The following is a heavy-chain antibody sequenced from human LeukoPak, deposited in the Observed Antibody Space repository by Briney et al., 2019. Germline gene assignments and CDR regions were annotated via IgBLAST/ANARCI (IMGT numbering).Heavy chain of an antibody. CDR1: VYMFTGFF. J-gene: IGHJ4*02. D-gene: IGHD3-10*01. Sequence: ASVKVSCKTSVYMFTGFFIHWVRQAPGQGLEWMGSVSHNNGGTSYAQRFQGRVNMTSDTSTRTAYLQLSGLRFDDTAVYYCASLLWFADFDYWGQGTPVTVSS. V-gene: IGHV1-2*02. CDR3: ASLLWFADFDY. CDR2: VSHNNGGT.